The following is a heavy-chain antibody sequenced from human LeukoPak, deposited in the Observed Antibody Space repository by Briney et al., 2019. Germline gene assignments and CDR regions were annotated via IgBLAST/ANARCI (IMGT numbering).Heavy chain of an antibody. J-gene: IGHJ3*02. CDR3: AKDFGEAAFDI. Sequence: GGSLRLSCAASGFTFSTYDMHWVRQAPGKGLEWVAIISYDGSDNYYADSVKGRFTISRDNSKNTLYLQMNSLRAEDTAVYYCAKDFGEAAFDIWGQGTMVTVSS. V-gene: IGHV3-30*18. CDR1: GFTFSTYD. CDR2: ISYDGSDN. D-gene: IGHD3-10*01.